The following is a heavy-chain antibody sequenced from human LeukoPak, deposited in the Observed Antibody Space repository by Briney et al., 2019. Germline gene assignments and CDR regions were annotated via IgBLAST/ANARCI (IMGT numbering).Heavy chain of an antibody. CDR3: ARDHGYYDSSGYHWGAFDI. Sequence: PGGSLRLSCAASGFTVSSNFMTWVRQAPGKGLEWVSVIYSGGDTKYADSVKGRFTISRDNSKNTLYLQMNSLRAEDTAVYYCARDHGYYDSSGYHWGAFDIWGQGTRVIVSS. D-gene: IGHD3-22*01. V-gene: IGHV3-66*01. CDR2: IYSGGDT. J-gene: IGHJ3*02. CDR1: GFTVSSNF.